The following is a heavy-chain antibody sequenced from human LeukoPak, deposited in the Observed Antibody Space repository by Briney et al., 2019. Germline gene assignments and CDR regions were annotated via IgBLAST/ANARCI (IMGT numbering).Heavy chain of an antibody. CDR3: ARGSSYDSSGYYYY. CDR1: GGTFSSYA. CDR2: IILILGIA. V-gene: IGHV1-69*04. Sequence: ASVKVSCKASGGTFSSYAISWVRQAPGQGLEWMGRIILILGIANYAQKFQGRVTITADKSTSTAYMELSSLRSEDTAVYYCARGSSYDSSGYYYYWGQGTLVTVSS. J-gene: IGHJ4*02. D-gene: IGHD3-22*01.